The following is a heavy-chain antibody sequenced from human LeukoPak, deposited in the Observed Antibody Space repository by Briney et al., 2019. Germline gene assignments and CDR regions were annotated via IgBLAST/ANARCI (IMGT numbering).Heavy chain of an antibody. CDR1: GFTFSSYG. CDR2: ISYDGTKK. Sequence: SGGSLRLSCAASGFTFSSYGMHWVRQAPGKGLEWVAVISYDGTKKDYADSVKGRFTISRDNSKNTLYLQMNSLRAEDTAVYYCAKVSGSTLGPANYWGQGTLVTVS. D-gene: IGHD1-26*01. V-gene: IGHV3-30*18. J-gene: IGHJ4*02. CDR3: AKVSGSTLGPANY.